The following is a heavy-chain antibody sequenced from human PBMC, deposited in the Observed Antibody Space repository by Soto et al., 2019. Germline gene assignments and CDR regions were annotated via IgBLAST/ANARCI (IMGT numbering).Heavy chain of an antibody. CDR1: GGTFSSYT. CDR3: ARELGLLWFGVQDY. V-gene: IGHV1-69*08. D-gene: IGHD3-10*01. Sequence: QVQLVQSGAEVKKPGSSVKVSCKASGGTFSSYTISWVRQAPGQGLEWMGRIIPILGIANYAQKFQGRVTITADKSTSTAYMELSSLRSEDTAVYYCARELGLLWFGVQDYWGQGTLVTVSS. CDR2: IIPILGIA. J-gene: IGHJ4*02.